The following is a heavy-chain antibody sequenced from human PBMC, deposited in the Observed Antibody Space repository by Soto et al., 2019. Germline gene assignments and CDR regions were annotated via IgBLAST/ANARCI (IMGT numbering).Heavy chain of an antibody. CDR2: IIPILGIA. V-gene: IGHV1-69*02. J-gene: IGHJ4*02. D-gene: IGHD3-22*01. Sequence: QVQLVQSGAEVKKPGSSVKVSCKASGGTFSSYTISWVRQAPGQGLEWMGRIIPILGIANYAQKFQGRVTSTEDTSTSTAYMELSSLRSEDTAVYYCAIGGYDSSGYYANYWGQGTLVTVSS. CDR1: GGTFSSYT. CDR3: AIGGYDSSGYYANY.